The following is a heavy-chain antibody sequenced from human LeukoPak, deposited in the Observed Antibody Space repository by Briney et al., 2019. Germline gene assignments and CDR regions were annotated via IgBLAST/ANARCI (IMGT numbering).Heavy chain of an antibody. D-gene: IGHD1-26*01. CDR2: IYYSGST. V-gene: IGHV4-59*01. Sequence: SETLSLTCTVSGGSISSYYWSWIRQPPGKGLEWIGYIYYSGSTNYNPSLKSRVTISVGTSKNQFSLKLSSVTAADTAVYYCAAARYSGSYYYFDYWGQGTLVTVSS. J-gene: IGHJ4*02. CDR1: GGSISSYY. CDR3: AAARYSGSYYYFDY.